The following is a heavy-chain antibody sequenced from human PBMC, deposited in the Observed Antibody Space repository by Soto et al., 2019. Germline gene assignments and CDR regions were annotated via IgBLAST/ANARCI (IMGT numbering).Heavy chain of an antibody. V-gene: IGHV3-23*01. J-gene: IGHJ3*01. Sequence: EEQLLESGGGLVQPGGSLRLSCTASGFTFRNYAMSWVRQTPGKGLEWVSVVNSGSDKTDYADYVKGRFTISRDNSKNTLYLQMNRLTAEDTALYSCATAGSAHAFHVWGQGTMLTVSS. CDR1: GFTFRNYA. CDR3: ATAGSAHAFHV. CDR2: VNSGSDKT.